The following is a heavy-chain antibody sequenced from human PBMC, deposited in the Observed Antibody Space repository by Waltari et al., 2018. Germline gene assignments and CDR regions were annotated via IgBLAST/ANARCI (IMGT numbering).Heavy chain of an antibody. CDR2: IKEDGSEK. CDR1: GFPFSRSW. CDR3: ATMGVGRFDY. Sequence: EVQLVESGGGLVQPGGSRRLSCAASGFPFSRSWMSGVRQAPGKGLDWVAKIKEDGSEKDYVDSVKGRFTISRDNAKNSLYLQMDSLRAEDTAVYYCATMGVGRFDYWGQGTLVTVSS. D-gene: IGHD2-8*01. V-gene: IGHV3-7*02. J-gene: IGHJ4*02.